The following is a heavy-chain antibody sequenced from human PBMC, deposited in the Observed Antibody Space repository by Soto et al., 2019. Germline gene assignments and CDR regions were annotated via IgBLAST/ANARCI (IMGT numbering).Heavy chain of an antibody. J-gene: IGHJ4*02. D-gene: IGHD1-20*01. CDR3: SFGDNSFDY. V-gene: IGHV3-30*03. Sequence: QVQLVESGGGLVQPGRSLRVSCAASGFTFSDYCIYWVRQAPGKGLEWVALISYDGNNREYGYYVKGRFTISRDYSKNTLYLQMNSLLVEDTAVYYFSFGDNSFDYWGQGTLVTVSS. CDR2: ISYDGNNR. CDR1: GFTFSDYC.